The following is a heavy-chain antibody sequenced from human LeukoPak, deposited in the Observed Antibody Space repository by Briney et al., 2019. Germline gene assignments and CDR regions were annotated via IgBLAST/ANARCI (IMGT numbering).Heavy chain of an antibody. CDR1: GGSISRYY. CDR2: IYTSGST. V-gene: IGHV4-4*07. CDR3: ARDLQGRDCSSTSPRICYYYYYMDV. D-gene: IGHD2-2*01. J-gene: IGHJ6*03. Sequence: SETLSLTCTVSGGSISRYYWSWIRQPAGKGLEWIARIYTSGSTNYNPSLKSRATMSVDTSKNQFSLKLSSVTAADTAVYYCARDLQGRDCSSTSPRICYYYYYMDVWGKGTTVTVSS.